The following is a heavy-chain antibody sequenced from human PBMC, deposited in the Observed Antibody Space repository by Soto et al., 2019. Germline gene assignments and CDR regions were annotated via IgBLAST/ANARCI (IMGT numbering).Heavy chain of an antibody. CDR1: GGSISSGGYY. V-gene: IGHV4-31*03. J-gene: IGHJ3*02. CDR2: IYYSGST. Sequence: QVQLQESGPGLVKPSQTLSLTCTVSGGSISSGGYYWSWIRQHPGKGLEWIGYIYYSGSTYYNPSLKSRVTISVDASKNQFSLKLSSVTAADTAVYYCARVCGGDCHNAFAIWGQGTMVTVSS. D-gene: IGHD2-21*02. CDR3: ARVCGGDCHNAFAI.